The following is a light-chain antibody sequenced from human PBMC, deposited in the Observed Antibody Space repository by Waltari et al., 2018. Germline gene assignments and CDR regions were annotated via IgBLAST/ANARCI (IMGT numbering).Light chain of an antibody. V-gene: IGLV3-19*01. CDR2: GPD. CDR3: HSRETFSTRL. CDR1: TLRRYY. Sequence: SSDLTQDPSVSVALGQTVRIPCHGDTLRRYYASWYQQRPGQAPILVLYGPDNRPSGIPDRFSGSTSGNTASLTITGAQAEDEADYYCHSRETFSTRLFGGGTRLTV. J-gene: IGLJ2*01.